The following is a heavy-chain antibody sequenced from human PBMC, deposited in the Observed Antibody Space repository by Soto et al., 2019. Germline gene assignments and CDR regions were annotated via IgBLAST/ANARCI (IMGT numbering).Heavy chain of an antibody. CDR2: ISAYNGNT. V-gene: IGHV1-18*01. J-gene: IGHJ4*02. CDR3: ARVSKGGYDSDFDY. Sequence: AASVKVSCKASCYTFSSYGISWVRQAPGQGLEWMGWISAYNGNTNYAQKLQGRVTMTTDTSTSTAYMELRSLRSDDTAVYYCARVSKGGYDSDFDYWGQGTLVTVSS. CDR1: CYTFSSYG. D-gene: IGHD5-12*01.